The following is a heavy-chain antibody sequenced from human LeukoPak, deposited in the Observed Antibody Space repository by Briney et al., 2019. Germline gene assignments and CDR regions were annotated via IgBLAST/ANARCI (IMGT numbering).Heavy chain of an antibody. V-gene: IGHV3-23*01. CDR1: GFTFSSYA. CDR2: ISGSGGST. Sequence: GGSLRLSCAASGFTFSSYAMSWVRQAPGKGLEWVSAISGSGGSTYYADSVKGRFTISRDNAKNSLYLQMNSLRAEDTAVYYCANAYCGGDCYRDAFDIWGQGTMVTVSS. D-gene: IGHD2-21*02. J-gene: IGHJ3*02. CDR3: ANAYCGGDCYRDAFDI.